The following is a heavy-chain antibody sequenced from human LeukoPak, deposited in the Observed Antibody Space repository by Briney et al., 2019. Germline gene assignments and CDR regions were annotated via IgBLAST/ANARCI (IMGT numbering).Heavy chain of an antibody. CDR3: ARGLKLGY. Sequence: PSETLSLTCAVYGGSFSGYYWSWIRQPPGKGLEWIGEINHSGSTNYNPSLKSRVTISVDTSKNQFSLKLSSVTAADTAVCYCARGLKLGYWGQGTLVTVSS. CDR1: GGSFSGYY. D-gene: IGHD7-27*01. V-gene: IGHV4-34*01. CDR2: INHSGST. J-gene: IGHJ4*02.